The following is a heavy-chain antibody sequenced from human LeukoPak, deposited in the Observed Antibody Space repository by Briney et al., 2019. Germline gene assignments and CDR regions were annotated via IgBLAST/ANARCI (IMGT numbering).Heavy chain of an antibody. V-gene: IGHV1-69*01. J-gene: IGHJ4*02. Sequence: SVKVSCKASGGTFSSYAISWVRQAPGQGREWMGGIIPIFGTANYAQKFQGRVTITADESTSTAYMELSSLRSEDTAVYYCARGRIAAAAPTGDYFDYWGQGTLVTVSS. CDR3: ARGRIAAAAPTGDYFDY. CDR2: IIPIFGTA. D-gene: IGHD6-13*01. CDR1: GGTFSSYA.